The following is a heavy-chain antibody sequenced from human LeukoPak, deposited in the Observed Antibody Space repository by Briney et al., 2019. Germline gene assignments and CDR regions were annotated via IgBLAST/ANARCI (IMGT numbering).Heavy chain of an antibody. D-gene: IGHD1-26*01. J-gene: IGHJ4*02. V-gene: IGHV4-39*01. Sequence: SETLSLTCTVSGGSISSSSYYWGWIRQPPGKGLEWIGSIYYSGSTYYNPSLKSRVTISVDTSKNQFSLKLSSVTAADMAVYYSARRGRGGSYPFDYWGQGTLVTVSS. CDR2: IYYSGST. CDR3: ARRGRGGSYPFDY. CDR1: GGSISSSSYY.